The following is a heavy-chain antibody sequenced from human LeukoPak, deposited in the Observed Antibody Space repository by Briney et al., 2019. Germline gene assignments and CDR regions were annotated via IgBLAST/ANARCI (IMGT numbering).Heavy chain of an antibody. V-gene: IGHV3-21*04. CDR2: ISSSSSYI. CDR3: AKARGGDNVSDAFDI. J-gene: IGHJ3*02. CDR1: GFTFSSYS. D-gene: IGHD2-21*02. Sequence: PGGSLRLSCAASGFTFSSYSVNWVRQAPGKGLEWVSSISSSSSYIYYADSVKGRFTISRDNAKNSLYLQMNSLRAEDTAVFYCAKARGGDNVSDAFDIWGQGTMVTVSS.